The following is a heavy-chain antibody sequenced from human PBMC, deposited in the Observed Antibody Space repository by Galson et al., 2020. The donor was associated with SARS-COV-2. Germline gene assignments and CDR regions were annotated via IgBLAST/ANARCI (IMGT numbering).Heavy chain of an antibody. CDR2: ISYDGSNK. V-gene: IGHV3-30*18. J-gene: IGHJ3*02. CDR3: AKDNYDILTGYYNDAFDI. D-gene: IGHD3-9*01. Sequence: GGSLRLSCAASGFTFSSYGMHWVRQAPGKGLEWVAVISYDGSNKYYADSVKGRFTISRDNSKNTLYLQMNSLRAEDTAVYYCAKDNYDILTGYYNDAFDIWGQGTMVTVSS. CDR1: GFTFSSYG.